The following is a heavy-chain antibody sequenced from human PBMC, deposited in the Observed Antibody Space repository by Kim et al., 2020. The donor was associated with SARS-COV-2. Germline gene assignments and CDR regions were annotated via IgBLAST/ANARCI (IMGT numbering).Heavy chain of an antibody. CDR1: GFTFDDYA. J-gene: IGHJ4*02. D-gene: IGHD3-10*01. CDR3: AKDTGFRRAIWFGELLSGLDY. Sequence: GGSLRLSCAASGFTFDDYAMHWVRQAPGKGLEWVSLISGDGGSTYYADSVKGRFTISRDNSKNSLYLQMNSLRTEDTALYYCAKDTGFRRAIWFGELLSGLDYWGQGTLVTVSS. V-gene: IGHV3-43*02. CDR2: ISGDGGST.